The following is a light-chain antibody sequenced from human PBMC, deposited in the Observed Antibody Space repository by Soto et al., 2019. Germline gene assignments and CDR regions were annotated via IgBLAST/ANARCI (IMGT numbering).Light chain of an antibody. CDR1: QSLLHSNGYNY. Sequence: DIVMTQSPLSLPVTPGEPASISCRSSQSLLHSNGYNYLDWYLQKPGQSPQLLIYLGSNRASGVTDRFSGSGSGKDFTLKISRVEAEHVGVYYCLQALQTPYTFGQGTRLEIK. CDR3: LQALQTPYT. J-gene: IGKJ2*01. V-gene: IGKV2-28*01. CDR2: LGS.